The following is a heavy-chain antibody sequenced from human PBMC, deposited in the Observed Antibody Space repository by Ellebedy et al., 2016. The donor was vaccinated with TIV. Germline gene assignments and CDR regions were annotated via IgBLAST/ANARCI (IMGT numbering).Heavy chain of an antibody. CDR3: AKVPNEVGLDY. CDR2: ISGSGGST. Sequence: GGSLRLXCAASGFTFSSYAVSWVRQAPGKGLEWVSAISGSGGSTYYADSVKGRFTISRDNSKNTLYLQMNSLRAEDTAVYYCAKVPNEVGLDYWGQGTLVTVSS. V-gene: IGHV3-23*01. J-gene: IGHJ4*02. D-gene: IGHD2-8*01. CDR1: GFTFSSYA.